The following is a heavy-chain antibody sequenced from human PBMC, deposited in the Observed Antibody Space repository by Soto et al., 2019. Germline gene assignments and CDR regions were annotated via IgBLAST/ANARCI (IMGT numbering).Heavy chain of an antibody. D-gene: IGHD3-3*01. Sequence: ASVKVSCKASGYTFTSYGISWVRQAPGQGLEWMGWISAYNGNTNYAQKLQGRVTMTTDTSTSTAYMELRSLRSDDTAVYYCARDYDFWSGYYWGPMGYWGQGTLVTVYS. CDR3: ARDYDFWSGYYWGPMGY. CDR1: GYTFTSYG. J-gene: IGHJ4*02. V-gene: IGHV1-18*01. CDR2: ISAYNGNT.